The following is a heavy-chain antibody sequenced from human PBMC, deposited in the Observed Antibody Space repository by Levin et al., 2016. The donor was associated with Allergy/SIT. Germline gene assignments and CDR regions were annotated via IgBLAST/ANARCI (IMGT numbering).Heavy chain of an antibody. CDR1: GFTFSNYA. Sequence: GESLKISCAASGFTFSNYAMNWVRQAPGKGLEWVSSISSTSTYIDYADSVKGRFTISRDNAKNSVFLQMDSLRAEDTAVYYCARDFPRSASYWGQGTLVTVVL. CDR3: ARDFPRSASY. CDR2: ISSTSTYI. D-gene: IGHD2-15*01. V-gene: IGHV3-21*01. J-gene: IGHJ1*01.